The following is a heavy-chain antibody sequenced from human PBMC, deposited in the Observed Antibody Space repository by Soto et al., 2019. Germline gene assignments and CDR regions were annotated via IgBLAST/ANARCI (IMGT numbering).Heavy chain of an antibody. D-gene: IGHD3-16*02. V-gene: IGHV4-34*01. Sequence: QVQLQQWGAGLLKPSETLSLTCAVYGGSFSGYYCCWIRQPPGKGLEWIGEINHSGSTNYNPALRIRVTTSVETSNNQFALKLSSVTAADRAVYYCARGLDDYIWGSYRSMYFDYWGQGTLVTVSS. J-gene: IGHJ4*02. CDR1: GGSFSGYY. CDR3: ARGLDDYIWGSYRSMYFDY. CDR2: INHSGST.